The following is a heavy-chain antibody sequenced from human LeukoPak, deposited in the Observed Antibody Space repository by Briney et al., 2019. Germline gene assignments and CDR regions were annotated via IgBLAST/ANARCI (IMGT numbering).Heavy chain of an antibody. J-gene: IGHJ6*03. D-gene: IGHD5-24*01. V-gene: IGHV4-59*01. CDR1: GGSISSYY. CDR3: ARCRDPPYYYYYMDV. CDR2: IYYSGST. Sequence: SETLSLTCTVSGGSISSYYWSWIRQPPGKGLEWIGYIYYSGSTNYNPSLKSRVTISVDTSKNQFSPKLSSVTAADTAVYYCARCRDPPYYYYYMDVWGKGTTVTVSS.